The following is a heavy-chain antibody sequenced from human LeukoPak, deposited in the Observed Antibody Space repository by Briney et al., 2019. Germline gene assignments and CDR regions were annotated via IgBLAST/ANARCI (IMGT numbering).Heavy chain of an antibody. CDR1: GFTFSSYG. J-gene: IGHJ4*02. CDR2: IWYDGSNK. V-gene: IGHV3-33*01. D-gene: IGHD4-23*01. Sequence: GGSLRLSCAASGFTFSSYGMHWVRQAPGKGLEWVAVIWYDGSNKYYADSVKGRFTISRDNSKNTLYLQMNSLRAEDTAVYYCARGRGADYGGNSGYFDYWGQGTLVTVSS. CDR3: ARGRGADYGGNSGYFDY.